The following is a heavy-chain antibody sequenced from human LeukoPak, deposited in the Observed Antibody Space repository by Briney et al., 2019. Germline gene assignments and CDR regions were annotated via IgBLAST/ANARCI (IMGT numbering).Heavy chain of an antibody. CDR2: IYYSGST. D-gene: IGHD3-22*01. Sequence: PSETLSLTCTVSGGSISSYYWSWIRQPPGKGLEWIGYIYYSGSTNYNPSLKSRVTISVDTSKNQFSLKLSSVTAADTAVYYCARGRYDSSGYHDLYYYYGMDVWGQGTTVTVSS. CDR1: GGSISSYY. J-gene: IGHJ6*02. CDR3: ARGRYDSSGYHDLYYYYGMDV. V-gene: IGHV4-59*01.